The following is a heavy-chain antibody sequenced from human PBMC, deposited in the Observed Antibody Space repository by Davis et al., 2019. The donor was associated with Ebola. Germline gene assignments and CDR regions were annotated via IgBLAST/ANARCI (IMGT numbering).Heavy chain of an antibody. CDR2: ISGSGGST. Sequence: GESLKISCAASGFTFSSYAMSWVRQAPGKGLEWVSTISGSGGSTYYADSVKGRFTISRDNSKSTLYLQMNSLRADDTAVYYCAKAGGGRGFDYWGQGTLVTVSS. CDR3: AKAGGGRGFDY. D-gene: IGHD3-16*01. CDR1: GFTFSSYA. J-gene: IGHJ4*02. V-gene: IGHV3-23*01.